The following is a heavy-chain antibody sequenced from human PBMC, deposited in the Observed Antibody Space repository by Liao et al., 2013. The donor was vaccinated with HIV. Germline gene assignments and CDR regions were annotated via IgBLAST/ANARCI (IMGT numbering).Heavy chain of an antibody. CDR1: GGSFSGSY. CDR2: VNHSGGH. CDR3: AGYDSRDYYSHFDY. J-gene: IGHJ4*02. D-gene: IGHD3-22*01. Sequence: QVQLQQWGAGLLKPSETLSLTCAVYGGSFSGSYWSWIRQPPREGAWSGLGKVNHSGGHQLQPVPPRVEGPISADTSKNQFSLKLTSVTAADTAVYYCAGYDSRDYYSHFDYWGQGTLVTVSS. V-gene: IGHV4-34*02.